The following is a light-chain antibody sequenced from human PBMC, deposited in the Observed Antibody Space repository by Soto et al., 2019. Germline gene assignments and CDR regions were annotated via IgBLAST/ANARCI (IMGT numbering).Light chain of an antibody. Sequence: QSVLTQPPSASGTPGQTVTISCSGRNSNIGSNYVYWYQQLPGTAPRLLMYRADQRPSGVPDRFSGSKSGTSASLAISGLRSEDEADYYCAAWDDTLIGPVFGGGTKLTVL. CDR2: RAD. V-gene: IGLV1-47*01. CDR3: AAWDDTLIGPV. J-gene: IGLJ2*01. CDR1: NSNIGSNY.